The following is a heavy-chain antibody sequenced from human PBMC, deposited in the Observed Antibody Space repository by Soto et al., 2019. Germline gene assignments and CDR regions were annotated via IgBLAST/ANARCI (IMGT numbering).Heavy chain of an antibody. D-gene: IGHD2-15*01. CDR3: ARVVPGYCSGGSCLQDY. CDR1: GYTFTGYY. J-gene: IGHJ4*02. V-gene: IGHV1-2*04. CDR2: INPNSGGT. Sequence: ASVKVSCKASGYTFTGYYMHWVRQAPGQGLEWMGWINPNSGGTNYAQKFQGWVTMTRDTSISTAYMELSRLRSDDTAVYYCARVVPGYCSGGSCLQDYWGQGTLVTVSS.